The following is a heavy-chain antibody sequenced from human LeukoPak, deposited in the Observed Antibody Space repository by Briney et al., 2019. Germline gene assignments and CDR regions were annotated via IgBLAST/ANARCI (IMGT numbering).Heavy chain of an antibody. D-gene: IGHD6-19*01. J-gene: IGHJ4*02. V-gene: IGHV3-23*01. CDR2: ISGGGGA. CDR1: GFTFSSYA. Sequence: GGSLRLSCAASGFTFSSYAMSWVRQAPGKGLEWVSAISGGGGAYYADSVKGRITISRDNSKNTLYLQMNSLRAEATAIHYCAKSFAGAVAGSRGLDYWGQGTLVTVSS. CDR3: AKSFAGAVAGSRGLDY.